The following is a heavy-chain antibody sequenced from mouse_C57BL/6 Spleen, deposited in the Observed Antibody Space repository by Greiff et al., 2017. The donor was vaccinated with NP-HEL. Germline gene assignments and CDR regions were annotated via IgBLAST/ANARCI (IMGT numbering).Heavy chain of an antibody. CDR3: ARGGDSAWFAY. CDR1: GYAFTNYL. V-gene: IGHV1-54*01. J-gene: IGHJ3*01. Sequence: VQLQQSGAELVRPGTSVKVSCKASGYAFTNYLIEWVKQRPGQGLEWIGVINPGSGGTNYNEKFKGKATLTADKSSSTAYMQLSSLTSEDSAVYFGARGGDSAWFAYWSQGTLVTVSA. CDR2: INPGSGGT. D-gene: IGHD2-13*01.